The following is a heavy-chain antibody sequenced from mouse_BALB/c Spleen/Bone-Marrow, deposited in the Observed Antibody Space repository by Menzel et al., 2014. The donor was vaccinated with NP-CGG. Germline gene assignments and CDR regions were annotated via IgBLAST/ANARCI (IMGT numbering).Heavy chain of an antibody. CDR2: INPSNGRT. J-gene: IGHJ4*01. V-gene: IGHV1S81*02. Sequence: VQLQQSGAELVKPGASVKLSCKASGYTFTSYWMHWVKQRPGQGLEWIGEINPSNGRTNYNEKFKSKATLTVDKSPSTAYMQLSSLTSEDSAVYYCARSSYHYGSSYVNAMDYWGQGTSVTVSS. D-gene: IGHD1-1*01. CDR1: GYTFTSYW. CDR3: ARSSYHYGSSYVNAMDY.